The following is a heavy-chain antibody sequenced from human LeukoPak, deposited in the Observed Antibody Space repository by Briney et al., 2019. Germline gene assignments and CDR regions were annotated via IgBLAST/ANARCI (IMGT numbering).Heavy chain of an antibody. D-gene: IGHD3-22*01. V-gene: IGHV4-39*01. J-gene: IGHJ4*02. Sequence: PSETLSLTCTVSGGSISSSSYYWGWIRQPPGKGLEWIGSIYYSGSTYYNPSLKSRVTISVDTPKNQFSLKLSSVTAADTAVYYCASFFDYYDSSGSTDYWGQGTLVTVSS. CDR2: IYYSGST. CDR1: GGSISSSSYY. CDR3: ASFFDYYDSSGSTDY.